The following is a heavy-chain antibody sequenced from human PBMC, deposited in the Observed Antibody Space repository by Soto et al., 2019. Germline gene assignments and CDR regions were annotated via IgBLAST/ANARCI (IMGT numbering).Heavy chain of an antibody. J-gene: IGHJ4*02. D-gene: IGHD3-10*01. CDR2: IYPGDSDT. Sequence: GESLKISCKGSGYSFTTYWIGWVRQMPGKGLEWMGIIYPGDSDTRYSPSFQGQVTISADKSISTAYLQWSSLKASDTAMYYCARAAEDNYGSGYYFDYWGQGTLVTVSX. CDR1: GYSFTTYW. V-gene: IGHV5-51*01. CDR3: ARAAEDNYGSGYYFDY.